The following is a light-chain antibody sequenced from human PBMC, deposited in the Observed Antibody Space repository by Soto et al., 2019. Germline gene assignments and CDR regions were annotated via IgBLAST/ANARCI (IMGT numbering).Light chain of an antibody. CDR1: QSVSSN. J-gene: IGKJ1*01. CDR2: GAS. V-gene: IGKV3-15*01. Sequence: DIVLTQSPATLAVSPGERATLSCRVSQSVSSNLAWYQQKPGQAPRLLIYGASIRATGIPARFSGSGSGTEFTLTISSLQSEDFAVYYCQQYNNWPWTFGQGTKVDIK. CDR3: QQYNNWPWT.